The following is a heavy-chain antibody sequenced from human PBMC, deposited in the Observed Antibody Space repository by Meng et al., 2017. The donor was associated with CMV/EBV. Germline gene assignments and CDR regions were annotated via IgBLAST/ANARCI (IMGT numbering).Heavy chain of an antibody. CDR1: GFALSDYY. CDR3: ARDGNYYGSGSYYNPPGY. J-gene: IGHJ4*02. Sequence: GESLKISCAASGFALSDYYMNWIRQAPGKGLEWVAVISYDGSNKYYADSVKGRFTISRDNSKNTLYLQMNSLRAEDTAVYYCARDGNYYGSGSYYNPPGYWGQGTLVTVSS. D-gene: IGHD3-10*01. V-gene: IGHV3-30-3*01. CDR2: ISYDGSNK.